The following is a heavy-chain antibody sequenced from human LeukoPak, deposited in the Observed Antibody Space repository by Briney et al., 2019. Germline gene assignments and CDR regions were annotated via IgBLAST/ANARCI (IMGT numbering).Heavy chain of an antibody. V-gene: IGHV4-61*01. Sequence: SETLSLTCTVSGGSVSSGSYYWSWIRQPPGKGLEWIGYIYYSGSTNYNPSLKSRVTISVDTSKNQFSLKLSSVTAADTAVYYCARSPNYYYYGMDVWGEGTTVTVSS. CDR3: ARSPNYYYYGMDV. CDR1: GGSVSSGSYY. J-gene: IGHJ6*04. CDR2: IYYSGST.